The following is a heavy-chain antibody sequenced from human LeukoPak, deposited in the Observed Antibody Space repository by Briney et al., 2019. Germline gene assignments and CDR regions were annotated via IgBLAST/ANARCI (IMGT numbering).Heavy chain of an antibody. CDR1: GFTFSSYG. V-gene: IGHV3-30*02. Sequence: GGSLRLSCAASGFTFSSYGMHWVRQAPGKGLEWVAFIRHDGSNKNYADSVKGRFTISRDNSKNTLYVQMNSLRVEDTAVYYCARHLSSGWYYFDYWGQGTLVTVSS. CDR3: ARHLSSGWYYFDY. D-gene: IGHD6-19*01. CDR2: IRHDGSNK. J-gene: IGHJ4*02.